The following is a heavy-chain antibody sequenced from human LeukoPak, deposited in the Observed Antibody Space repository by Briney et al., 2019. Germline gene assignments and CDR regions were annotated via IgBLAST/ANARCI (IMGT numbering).Heavy chain of an antibody. Sequence: GGSLRPSCAASGFTFSSYGMHWVRQAPGKGLEWVAVIWYDGSNKYYADSVKGRFTISRDNSKNTLYLQMNSLRAEDTAAYYRARASGHDAFDIWGQGTIVTVSS. CDR2: IWYDGSNK. CDR1: GFTFSSYG. D-gene: IGHD3-3*01. V-gene: IGHV3-33*01. J-gene: IGHJ3*02. CDR3: ARASGHDAFDI.